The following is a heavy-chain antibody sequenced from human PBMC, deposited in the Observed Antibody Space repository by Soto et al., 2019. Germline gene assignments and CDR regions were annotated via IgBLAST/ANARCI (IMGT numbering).Heavy chain of an antibody. Sequence: QVQLVESGGGLVKPGGXLXLSCAXSGFTFXDYYMSWXRQAXGKGLEWVSYISSSSSYTNYADSVKGRFTISRDNAKNSLYLQMNSLRAEDTAVYYCARPLSRGYDFWSGRGRGMDVWGQGTTVTVSS. J-gene: IGHJ6*02. V-gene: IGHV3-11*06. CDR2: ISSSSSYT. D-gene: IGHD3-3*01. CDR1: GFTFXDYY. CDR3: ARPLSRGYDFWSGRGRGMDV.